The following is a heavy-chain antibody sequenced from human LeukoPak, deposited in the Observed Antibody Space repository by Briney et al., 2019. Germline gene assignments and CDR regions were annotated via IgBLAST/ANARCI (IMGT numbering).Heavy chain of an antibody. CDR1: GGSFSGYY. J-gene: IGHJ4*02. CDR3: ASRPESEAYFDY. V-gene: IGHV4-34*01. Sequence: SETLSLTCAVYGGSFSGYYWSWIRQPPGKGLEWIGEINHSGSTNYNPSLKSRVTISVDTSKNQFSLKLSSVTAADTAVYYCASRPESEAYFDYWGQGTLVTVSS. CDR2: INHSGST.